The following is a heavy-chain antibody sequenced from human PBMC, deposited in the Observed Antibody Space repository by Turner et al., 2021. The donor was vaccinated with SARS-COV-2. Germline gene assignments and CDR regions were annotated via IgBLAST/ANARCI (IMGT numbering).Heavy chain of an antibody. V-gene: IGHV3-30*18. CDR3: AKQQGLYSNPMYYFDY. CDR2: TSYDGSNK. J-gene: IGHJ4*02. CDR1: GFTFSSYG. Sequence: QVQLVESGGGVVQPGRSLRLSCAAVGFTFSSYGMTWVRQAPGKGLEWVAVTSYDGSNKYYADSVKGRFTISRDNSKNTLYLQMNSLRAEDTAVYYCAKQQGLYSNPMYYFDYWGQGTLVTVSS. D-gene: IGHD4-4*01.